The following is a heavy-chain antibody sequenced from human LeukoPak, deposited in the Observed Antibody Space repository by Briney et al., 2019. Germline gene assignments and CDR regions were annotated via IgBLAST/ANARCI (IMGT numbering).Heavy chain of an antibody. CDR2: LDPEDGET. Sequence: GASVKVSCKVSGYTLTELSMHWVRQAPGKGLEWMGGLDPEDGETIYAQKFQGRVTTTEDTSTDTLYMELSSLRSEDTAVYYCTTRITGTTSFWFDPWGQGSLVTVSS. J-gene: IGHJ5*02. V-gene: IGHV1-24*01. D-gene: IGHD1-20*01. CDR3: TTRITGTTSFWFDP. CDR1: GYTLTELS.